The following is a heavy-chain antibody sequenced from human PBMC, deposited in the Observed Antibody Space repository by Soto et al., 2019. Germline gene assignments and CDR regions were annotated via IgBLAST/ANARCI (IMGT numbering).Heavy chain of an antibody. CDR2: IYSGGST. CDR1: GFTVSSNY. CDR3: ARDMDGTFNFDY. D-gene: IGHD1-1*01. V-gene: IGHV3-66*01. J-gene: IGHJ4*02. Sequence: EVQLVESGGGLVQPGGSLRLSCAASGFTVSSNYMSWVRQAPGKGLEWVSVIYSGGSTYYADSVKGRFTISRDNSKNTLYLQMNSLRAEDTAVYYCARDMDGTFNFDYWGQGTLVTVSS.